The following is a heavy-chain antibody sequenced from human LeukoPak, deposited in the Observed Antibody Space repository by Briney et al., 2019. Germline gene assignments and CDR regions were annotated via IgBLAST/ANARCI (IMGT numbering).Heavy chain of an antibody. J-gene: IGHJ5*02. Sequence: GGSLGLPCAASGFTYSSYAMSWVRQAPGKGLEWVSAISGSGGNTFYADSVKGRFTMSRDNSKNTLYLQMNRLRAEDTAVYYFAKEASYCTNGVCYWRIFDTWGQGTLVTVSS. CDR1: GFTYSSYA. V-gene: IGHV3-23*01. CDR2: ISGSGGNT. D-gene: IGHD2-8*01. CDR3: AKEASYCTNGVCYWRIFDT.